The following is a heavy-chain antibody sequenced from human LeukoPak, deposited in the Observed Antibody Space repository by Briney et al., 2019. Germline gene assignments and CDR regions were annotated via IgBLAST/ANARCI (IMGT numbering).Heavy chain of an antibody. V-gene: IGHV1-8*01. Sequence: GASVKVSCKASGYTFTSYDINWVRQATGQGLEWMGWMNPNSGNTGYAQKFQGRVNMTRNTSISTAYMELSSLESEDTAVYYCARRRSGSSGPPSDHWGQGTLATVSS. CDR1: GYTFTSYD. J-gene: IGHJ4*02. D-gene: IGHD6-6*01. CDR3: ARRRSGSSGPPSDH. CDR2: MNPNSGNT.